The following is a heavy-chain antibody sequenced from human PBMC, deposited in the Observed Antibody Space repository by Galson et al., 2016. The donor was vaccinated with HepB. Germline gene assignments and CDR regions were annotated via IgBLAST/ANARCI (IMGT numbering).Heavy chain of an antibody. CDR3: ARRPPGSNTWYYLDY. V-gene: IGHV5-51*01. J-gene: IGHJ4*02. Sequence: SGAEVKKPGESLKISCKGSGYDFINYWIGWVRQMPGKGLEWMGMIYPGDSDTRYNPSFEGQVTISADTSIDTAHLQWSSLKASDSAMYYCARRPPGSNTWYYLDYWGQGTMVTVSS. CDR1: GYDFINYW. CDR2: IYPGDSDT. D-gene: IGHD6-13*01.